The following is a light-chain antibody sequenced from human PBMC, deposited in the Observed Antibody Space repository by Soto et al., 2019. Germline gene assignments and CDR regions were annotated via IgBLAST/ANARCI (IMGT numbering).Light chain of an antibody. J-gene: IGKJ1*01. Sequence: DIVMTQSPDSLAVSLGERATINCKSSQSVLYSSNDKNYLAWYQQKPGQPPKLVIYWASTRESGVPDRFSGRGSGTDFTLTISSLQAEDVAVYYCQQYYNTPWTFGQGTKVEIK. V-gene: IGKV4-1*01. CDR2: WAS. CDR1: QSVLYSSNDKNY. CDR3: QQYYNTPWT.